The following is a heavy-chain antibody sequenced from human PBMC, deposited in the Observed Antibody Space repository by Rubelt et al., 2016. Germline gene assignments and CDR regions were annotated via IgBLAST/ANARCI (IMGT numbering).Heavy chain of an antibody. CDR1: GYTFTSYG. CDR2: ISAYHGNT. J-gene: IGHJ4*02. Sequence: QVQLVLSGAEVKKPGASVKVSCKASGYTFTSYGISWVRQAPGQGLEWMGWISAYHGNTKYAQKRQGRVTMTTDTSTSTAYMELRSLRSDDTAVYYCARVGALAARKIYYFDYWGQGTLVTVSS. V-gene: IGHV1-18*01. D-gene: IGHD6-25*01. CDR3: ARVGALAARKIYYFDY.